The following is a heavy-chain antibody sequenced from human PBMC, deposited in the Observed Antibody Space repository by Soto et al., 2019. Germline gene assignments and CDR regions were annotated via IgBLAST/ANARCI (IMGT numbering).Heavy chain of an antibody. J-gene: IGHJ5*02. CDR3: ARGAAIAAAGVTEWFDP. V-gene: IGHV1-46*01. D-gene: IGHD6-13*01. CDR1: GYTFTSYY. Sequence: ASVKVSCKASGYTFTSYYMHWVRQAPGQGLEWMGIINPSGGSTSYAQKFQGRVTMTRDTSTSTVYMELSSLRSEDTAVYYCARGAAIAAAGVTEWFDPWCQGTLVTVSS. CDR2: INPSGGST.